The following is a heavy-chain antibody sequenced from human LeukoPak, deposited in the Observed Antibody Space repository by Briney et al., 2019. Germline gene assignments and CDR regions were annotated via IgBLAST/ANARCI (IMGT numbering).Heavy chain of an antibody. CDR3: ATKMPGRFIYYFDY. D-gene: IGHD1/OR15-1a*01. J-gene: IGHJ4*02. Sequence: GGSLRLSCAASGFTFSSYGMHWVRQAPGKGLEWVAFIRYDGSNKYYADSVKGRFTISRDNSKNTLYLQMNSLRAEDTAVYYCATKMPGRFIYYFDYWGRGPLSTVSS. CDR1: GFTFSSYG. V-gene: IGHV3-30*02. CDR2: IRYDGSNK.